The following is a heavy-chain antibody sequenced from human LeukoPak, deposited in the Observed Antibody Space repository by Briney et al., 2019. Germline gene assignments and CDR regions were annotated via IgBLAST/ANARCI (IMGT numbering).Heavy chain of an antibody. CDR2: IYSDNT. CDR1: GFTVSTNS. J-gene: IGHJ4*02. Sequence: GGSLRLSCTVSGFTVSTNSMSWVRQAPGKGLEWVSFIYSDNTHYSDSVKGRFTISRDNAKNSLYLQMNSLRAEDTAVYYCARKVVAAALDYWGQGTLVTVSS. CDR3: ARKVVAAALDY. V-gene: IGHV3-66*01. D-gene: IGHD6-13*01.